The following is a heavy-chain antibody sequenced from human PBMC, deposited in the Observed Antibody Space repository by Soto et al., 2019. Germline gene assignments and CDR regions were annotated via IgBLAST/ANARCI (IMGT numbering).Heavy chain of an antibody. V-gene: IGHV3-23*01. CDR2: ITGNGDTT. CDR1: GFTFINTG. Sequence: GGALRLSCSGSGFTFINTGMSWVRQAPGQGLEWVSAITGNGDTTYYADSVKGRFTISRDNSKSTLYLQMNSLRAEDTAVYYCAKIDGYFDYWGQGTLVTVSS. CDR3: AKIDGYFDY. J-gene: IGHJ4*02. D-gene: IGHD3-22*01.